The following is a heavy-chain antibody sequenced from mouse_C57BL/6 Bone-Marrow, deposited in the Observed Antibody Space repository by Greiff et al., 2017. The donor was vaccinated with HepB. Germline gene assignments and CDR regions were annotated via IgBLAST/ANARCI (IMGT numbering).Heavy chain of an antibody. V-gene: IGHV5-4*01. CDR2: ISDGGSYT. J-gene: IGHJ4*01. Sequence: DVQLVESGGGLVKPGGSLKLSCAASGFTFSSYAMSWVRQTPEKRLEWVATISDGGSYTYYPENVKGRFTISRDNAKNNLYLQMSHLKSEDTAMYYCAHHYYGSSYDAMDYWGQGTSVTVSS. CDR1: GFTFSSYA. CDR3: AHHYYGSSYDAMDY. D-gene: IGHD1-1*01.